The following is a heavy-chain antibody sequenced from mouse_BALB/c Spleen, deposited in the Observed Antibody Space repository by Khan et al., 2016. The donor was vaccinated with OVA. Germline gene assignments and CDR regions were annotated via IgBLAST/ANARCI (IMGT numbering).Heavy chain of an antibody. CDR3: VNHGSSSAWFTY. CDR1: GYTFTNYW. V-gene: IGHV1-7*01. CDR2: INPSTGYT. J-gene: IGHJ3*01. D-gene: IGHD1-1*01. Sequence: VQLQQSGAELAKPGASVKMSCKASGYTFTNYWMHWVKQRPGQGLEWIGYINPSTGYTEYNQKFKDKATLTADKYSSTAYMQLSSLTSEDSAVYYCVNHGSSSAWFTYWGQGTLVTVSA.